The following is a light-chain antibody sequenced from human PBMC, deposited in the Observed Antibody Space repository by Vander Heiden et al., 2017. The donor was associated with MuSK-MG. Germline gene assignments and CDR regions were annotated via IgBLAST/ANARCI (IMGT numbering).Light chain of an antibody. CDR1: QSVSSY. J-gene: IGKJ3*01. CDR3: QQRSNLFT. V-gene: IGKV3-11*01. CDR2: DAS. Sequence: EIVLTQSPATLSLSPGERATLSCRASQSVSSYLAWYQQKPGQAPRLLIYDASNRATGIPARFSGSGSGTDFTLTISSLEPEDFAVYYWQQRSNLFTFGHWTRVEIK.